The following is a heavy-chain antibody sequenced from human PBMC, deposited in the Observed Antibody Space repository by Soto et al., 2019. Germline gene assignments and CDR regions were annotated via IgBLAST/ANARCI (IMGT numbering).Heavy chain of an antibody. J-gene: IGHJ3*02. CDR3: ARGYYYDSSGYYWAFDI. V-gene: IGHV1-46*01. D-gene: IGHD3-22*01. CDR2: INPSGGST. Sequence: QVQLVQSGAEVQKPGASVKVSCKASGYTFTSYYMHWVRQAPGQGLEWMGIINPSGGSTSYAQKFQGRVTMTRDTSTSTVYMELSSLRSEDTAVYYCARGYYYDSSGYYWAFDIWGQGTMVTVSS. CDR1: GYTFTSYY.